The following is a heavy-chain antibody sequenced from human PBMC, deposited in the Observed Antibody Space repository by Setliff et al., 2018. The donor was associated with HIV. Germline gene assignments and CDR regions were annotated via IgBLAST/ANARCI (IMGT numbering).Heavy chain of an antibody. Sequence: GESLRLSCAASTFSVSDYAMSWVRQAPGKGLEWVSAVSNTGRRTFYADSVKGRFTISKDNFENVVYLQMNSLRVDDTAVYYCVKDAYSSGKPGISWGQGTRSPSPQ. J-gene: IGHJ4*02. CDR1: TFSVSDYA. D-gene: IGHD3-22*01. V-gene: IGHV3-23*05. CDR3: VKDAYSSGKPGIS. CDR2: VSNTGRRT.